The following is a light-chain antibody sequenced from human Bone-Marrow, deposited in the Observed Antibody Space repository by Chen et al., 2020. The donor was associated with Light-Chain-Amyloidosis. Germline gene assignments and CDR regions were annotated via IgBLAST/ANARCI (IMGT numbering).Light chain of an antibody. CDR3: QSADSSGTYEVI. J-gene: IGLJ2*01. V-gene: IGLV3-25*03. CDR1: DLPTKY. CDR2: RDT. Sequence: SYELTQPPSVSVFPGQTVRITRSGDDLPTKYAYWYQQKPGQAPVLVIHRDTERPSGISERFSGSSSGTTATLTISGVQAEDEADYHCQSADSSGTYEVIFGGGTKLTVL.